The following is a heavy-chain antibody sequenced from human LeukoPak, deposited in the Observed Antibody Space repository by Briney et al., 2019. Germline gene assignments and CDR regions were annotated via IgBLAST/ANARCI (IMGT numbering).Heavy chain of an antibody. D-gene: IGHD6-13*01. J-gene: IGHJ4*02. CDR3: AREIESVISWYLFDY. Sequence: ASVKVSCKASGYTFTRYAMHWVRQAPGQRLEWMGWINDGNGNTKYSEKFQGRVTITRDTSASTTYMELSSLRSEDTAVYYCAREIESVISWYLFDYGGQGTLVTVSS. CDR1: GYTFTRYA. V-gene: IGHV1-3*01. CDR2: INDGNGNT.